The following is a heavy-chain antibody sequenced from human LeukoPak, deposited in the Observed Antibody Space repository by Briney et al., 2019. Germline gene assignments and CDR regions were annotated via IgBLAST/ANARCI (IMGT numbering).Heavy chain of an antibody. J-gene: IGHJ4*02. CDR3: GRDKPPYYYDSSGYHYFDY. D-gene: IGHD3-22*01. CDR2: ISSSSSTI. CDR1: GFTFSSYS. V-gene: IGHV3-48*01. Sequence: GGSLRLSCAASGFTFSSYSMNWVRQAPGKGLEWVSYISSSSSTIYYADSVKVRFTISRDNAKNSLYLQMNSLRAEDTAVYYCGRDKPPYYYDSSGYHYFDYWGQGTLVTVSS.